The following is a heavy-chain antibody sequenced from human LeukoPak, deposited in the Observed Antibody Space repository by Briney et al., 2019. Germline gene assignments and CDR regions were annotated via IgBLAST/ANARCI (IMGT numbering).Heavy chain of an antibody. V-gene: IGHV4-59*01. D-gene: IGHD4-17*01. CDR3: ARDDYAGVDY. CDR1: GGSISSYY. Sequence: SETLSLTCAVSGGSISSYYWSWIRQPPGKGLEWIGYIYYSGSTNYNPSLKSRVTISVDTSKNQFSLKLSSVTAADTAVYYCARDDYAGVDYWGQGTLVTVSS. CDR2: IYYSGST. J-gene: IGHJ4*02.